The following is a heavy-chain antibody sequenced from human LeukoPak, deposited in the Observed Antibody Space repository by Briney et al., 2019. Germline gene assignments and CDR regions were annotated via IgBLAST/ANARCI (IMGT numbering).Heavy chain of an antibody. Sequence: SETLSLTCTVSGGSVSSGTYYWSWIRQPPGKGLEWIGYIYYSGSTNYNPSLKSRVTISVDTSKNQFSLKLSSVSAADTAVYYCAGDSRGVPGNWFDPWGQGTLVTVSS. V-gene: IGHV4-61*01. CDR1: GGSVSSGTYY. D-gene: IGHD3-10*01. CDR3: AGDSRGVPGNWFDP. CDR2: IYYSGST. J-gene: IGHJ5*02.